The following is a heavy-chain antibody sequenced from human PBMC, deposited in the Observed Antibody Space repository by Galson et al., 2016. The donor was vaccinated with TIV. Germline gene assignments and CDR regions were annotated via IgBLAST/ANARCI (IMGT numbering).Heavy chain of an antibody. CDR3: ARSRLGREVDIFDVIVVAGWFDP. CDR2: INPDSGDT. D-gene: IGHD3-3*02. CDR1: GYTFTGYY. Sequence: SVKVSCKASGYTFTGYYMHWVRQAPGQGLEWMGWINPDSGDTNSAQEFQGRVTMTRDTSITTAYMDVSSLRPDDTAVYFCARSRLGREVDIFDVIVVAGWFDPWGQGTLVSVSS. J-gene: IGHJ5*02. V-gene: IGHV1-2*02.